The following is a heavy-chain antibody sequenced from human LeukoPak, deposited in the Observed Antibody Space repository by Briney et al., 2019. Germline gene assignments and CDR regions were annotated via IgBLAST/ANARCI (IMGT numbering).Heavy chain of an antibody. CDR2: ISYDGSNK. Sequence: GGSLRLSCAASGFTFSSYAMHWVRQAPGKGLEWVAVISYDGSNKYYADSVKGRFTISRDNSKNTLYLQMNSLRAEDTAVYYCARDGFIVVVPAARPGAFDIWGQGTLVTVSS. J-gene: IGHJ4*02. CDR3: ARDGFIVVVPAARPGAFDI. D-gene: IGHD2-2*01. V-gene: IGHV3-30-3*01. CDR1: GFTFSSYA.